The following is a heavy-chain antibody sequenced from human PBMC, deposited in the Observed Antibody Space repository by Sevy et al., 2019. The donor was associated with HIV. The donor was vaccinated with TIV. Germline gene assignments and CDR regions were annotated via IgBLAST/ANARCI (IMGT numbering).Heavy chain of an antibody. D-gene: IGHD4-17*01. Sequence: GGSLRLSCAASGFTFSDYYMSWIHQAPGKGLQWISYIDGNGDTIYYADSLKGRFTISRDNDKNSLYLQMNSLRAEDTAVYYCARDHVKDGDLGDYYYFAMDVWGQGTTVTVSS. CDR2: IDGNGDTI. CDR3: ARDHVKDGDLGDYYYFAMDV. CDR1: GFTFSDYY. J-gene: IGHJ6*02. V-gene: IGHV3-11*01.